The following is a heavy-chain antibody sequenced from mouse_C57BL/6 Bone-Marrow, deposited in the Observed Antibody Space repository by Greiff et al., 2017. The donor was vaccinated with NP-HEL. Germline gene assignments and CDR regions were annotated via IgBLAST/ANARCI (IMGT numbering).Heavy chain of an antibody. CDR2: IHPNSGST. Sequence: QVQLQQSGAELVKPGASVKLSCKASGYTFTSYWMHWVKQRPGQGLEWIGMIHPNSGSTNYNEKFKSKATLTVDKSSSTAYMQLSSLTSEDSAVYYCARGAYDYDEDYFDYWGQGTTLTVSS. J-gene: IGHJ2*01. CDR3: ARGAYDYDEDYFDY. D-gene: IGHD2-4*01. V-gene: IGHV1-64*01. CDR1: GYTFTSYW.